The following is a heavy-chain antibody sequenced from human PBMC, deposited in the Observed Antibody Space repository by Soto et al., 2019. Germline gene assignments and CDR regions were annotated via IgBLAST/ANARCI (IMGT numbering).Heavy chain of an antibody. V-gene: IGHV1-69*02. CDR1: GGTFSTYT. CDR2: IIPIIGII. CDR3: ARSGCSGGSCYSYYFDY. J-gene: IGHJ4*02. D-gene: IGHD2-15*01. Sequence: EASVKVSCKASGGTFSTYTITWVRQAPGQGLEWMGRIIPIIGIINYAQKLQGRVTMTTDTSTSTAYMELRSLRSDDTAVYYCARSGCSGGSCYSYYFDYWGQGTLVTVSS.